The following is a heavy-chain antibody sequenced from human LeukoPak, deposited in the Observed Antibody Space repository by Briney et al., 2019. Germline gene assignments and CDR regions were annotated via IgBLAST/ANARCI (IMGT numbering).Heavy chain of an antibody. Sequence: SSETLSLTCAVYGGSFSGYYWSWIRQPPGKGLEWIGEINHSGSTYYNPSLKSRVTISVDTSKNQFSLKLSSVTAADTAVYYCARDLYDFWSGYYTGWYFDYWGQGTLVTVSS. D-gene: IGHD3-3*01. CDR1: GGSFSGYY. CDR2: INHSGST. V-gene: IGHV4-34*01. CDR3: ARDLYDFWSGYYTGWYFDY. J-gene: IGHJ4*02.